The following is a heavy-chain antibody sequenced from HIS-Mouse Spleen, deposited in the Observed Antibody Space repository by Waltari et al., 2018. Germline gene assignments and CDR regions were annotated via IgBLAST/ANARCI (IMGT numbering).Heavy chain of an antibody. Sequence: QLQLQESGPGLVKPSETLSLTCTVSGGSISSSSYYWGWIRQPPGKGLEWIGSIYYSGGTTANPCLKSRVTISVDTSKNQFSLKLSSVTAADTAVYYCARSLVTTVTTGWFDPWGQGTLVTVSS. J-gene: IGHJ5*02. D-gene: IGHD4-4*01. CDR1: GGSISSSSYY. CDR2: IYYSGGT. CDR3: ARSLVTTVTTGWFDP. V-gene: IGHV4-39*07.